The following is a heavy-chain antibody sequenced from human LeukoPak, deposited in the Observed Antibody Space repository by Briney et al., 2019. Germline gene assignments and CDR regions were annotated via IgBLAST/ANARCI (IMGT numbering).Heavy chain of an antibody. CDR3: ARRYSSSSIDY. Sequence: ASVKVSCTASGYTFTSYGISWVRQAPGQGLEWMGWISAYNGNTNYAQKLQGRVTTTTDTSTSTAYMELRSLRSEDTAVYYCARRYSSSSIDYWGQGTLVTVSS. J-gene: IGHJ4*02. CDR1: GYTFTSYG. D-gene: IGHD6-6*01. CDR2: ISAYNGNT. V-gene: IGHV1-18*01.